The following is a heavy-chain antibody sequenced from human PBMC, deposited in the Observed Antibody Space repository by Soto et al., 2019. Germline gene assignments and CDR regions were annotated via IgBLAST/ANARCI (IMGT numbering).Heavy chain of an antibody. CDR2: IDPSDSYT. CDR3: ARHRRSSSWLDS. Sequence: GESLKISCKGSGYSFTSYWISWVRQMPGKGLEWMGRIDPSDSYTNYSPSFQGHVTISADKSISTAYLQWSSLKAADTAVYYCARHRRSSSWLDSWGQGALVTVSS. CDR1: GYSFTSYW. V-gene: IGHV5-10-1*01. J-gene: IGHJ5*01. D-gene: IGHD2-2*01.